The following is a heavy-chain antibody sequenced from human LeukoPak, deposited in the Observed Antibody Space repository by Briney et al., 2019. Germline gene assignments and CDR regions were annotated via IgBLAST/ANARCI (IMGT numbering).Heavy chain of an antibody. D-gene: IGHD3-3*01. CDR3: ARDMERFGVVTYYGY. V-gene: IGHV3-30-3*01. CDR2: ISYDGSNK. CDR1: GFTFSSYA. Sequence: GRSLRLSCAASGFTFSSYAMHWVRQAPGKRLEWVAVISYDGSNKYYADSVKGRFTISRDNSKNTLYLQMNSLRAEDTAVYYCARDMERFGVVTYYGYWGQGTLVTVSS. J-gene: IGHJ4*02.